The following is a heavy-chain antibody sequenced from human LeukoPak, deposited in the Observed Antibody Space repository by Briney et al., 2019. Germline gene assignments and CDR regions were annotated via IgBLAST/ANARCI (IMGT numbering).Heavy chain of an antibody. D-gene: IGHD2-2*01. CDR3: ARRLTQYDCFDP. V-gene: IGHV6-1*01. CDR2: TYYRSTWYN. CDR1: GDSVSSNSVT. J-gene: IGHJ5*02. Sequence: SQTLSLTCAISGDSVSSNSVTWNWIRQSPSRGLEWLGRTYYRSTWYNDYAVSVRGRITVNPDTSKNQFSLHLNSVTPEDTAVYYCARRLTQYDCFDPWGQGILVTVTS.